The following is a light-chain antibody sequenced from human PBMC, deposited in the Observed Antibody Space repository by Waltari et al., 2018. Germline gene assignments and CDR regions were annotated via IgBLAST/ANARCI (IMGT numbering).Light chain of an antibody. CDR3: QQFNTLYS. CDR1: RAIGNN. J-gene: IGKJ2*01. V-gene: IGKV3-15*01. CDR2: DAS. Sequence: EIVMTQSPATLSVSPGGGATLSCRASRAIGNNVAWNQQKPGQPLRLLSFDASTRATGIPARFSGSWSGTDFTLTISSLQSEDSAVYFCQQFNTLYSFGQGTKLEIK.